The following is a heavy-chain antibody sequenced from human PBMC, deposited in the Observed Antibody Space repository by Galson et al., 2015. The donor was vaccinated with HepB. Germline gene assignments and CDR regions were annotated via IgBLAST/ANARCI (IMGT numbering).Heavy chain of an antibody. Sequence: SVKVSCKASGYTFTGYYMHWVRQAPGQGLEWMGWINPNSGGTNYAQKFQGRVTMTRDTSISTAYMELSRLRSDDTAVYYCARDDYYYGSGSYEPQRDYWGQGTLVTVSS. V-gene: IGHV1-2*02. D-gene: IGHD3-10*01. J-gene: IGHJ4*02. CDR1: GYTFTGYY. CDR3: ARDDYYYGSGSYEPQRDY. CDR2: INPNSGGT.